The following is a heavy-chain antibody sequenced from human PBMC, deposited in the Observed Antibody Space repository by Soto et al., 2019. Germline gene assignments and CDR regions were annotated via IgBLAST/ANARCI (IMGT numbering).Heavy chain of an antibody. CDR3: TEGTRF. D-gene: IGHD4-17*01. J-gene: IGHJ4*02. V-gene: IGHV3-15*01. CDR1: GFSFSGAW. Sequence: VQLVESGGGLVKPGASLRLSCAASGFSFSGAWMSWVRQAPGKGLEWVGRIQSQADGGTSACAAPVKGRCSISRDDSQNILYLQMNSLKIEDTALYYCTEGTRFWGQGTLVIVSS. CDR2: IQSQADGGTS.